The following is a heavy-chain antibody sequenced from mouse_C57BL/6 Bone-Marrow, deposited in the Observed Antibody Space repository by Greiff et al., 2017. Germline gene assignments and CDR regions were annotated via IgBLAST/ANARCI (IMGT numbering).Heavy chain of an antibody. Sequence: QVQLQQSGPELVKPGASVKISCKASGYAFSSSWMNWVKQRPGKGLEWIGRIYPGDGDTNYNGKFKGKATLTADKSSSTAYMQLSSLTSEDSAVYFCAKGRPLYWYFDVWGTGTTVTVSS. CDR1: GYAFSSSW. V-gene: IGHV1-82*01. J-gene: IGHJ1*03. CDR3: AKGRPLYWYFDV. CDR2: IYPGDGDT. D-gene: IGHD6-1*01.